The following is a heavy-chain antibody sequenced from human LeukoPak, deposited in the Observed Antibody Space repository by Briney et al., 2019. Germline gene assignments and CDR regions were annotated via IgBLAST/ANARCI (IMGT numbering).Heavy chain of an antibody. V-gene: IGHV4-59*01. CDR1: GGSISSYH. J-gene: IGHJ4*02. CDR3: AALYYYGSGSYEAVFDY. CDR2: IYYSGST. D-gene: IGHD3-10*01. Sequence: PSETLSLTCTVSGGSISSYHWSWIRQPPGKGLEWIGYIYYSGSTNYNPSLKSRVTISVDTSKNQFSLKLSSVTAADTAVYYCAALYYYGSGSYEAVFDYWGQGTLVTVSS.